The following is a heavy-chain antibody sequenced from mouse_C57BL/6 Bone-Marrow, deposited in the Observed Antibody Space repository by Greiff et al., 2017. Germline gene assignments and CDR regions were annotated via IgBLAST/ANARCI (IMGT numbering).Heavy chain of an antibody. CDR3: AATMVTTSY. Sequence: VQLQQSGAELAKPGASVKMSCKASGYTFTSYWMHWVKQRPGQGLEWIGYINPSSGYTKYNQKFKDKATLTADKSYSTAYMQLSILTYEDPAVYYCAATMVTTSYWGQGTTLTVSS. CDR2: INPSSGYT. V-gene: IGHV1-7*01. J-gene: IGHJ2*01. CDR1: GYTFTSYW. D-gene: IGHD2-2*01.